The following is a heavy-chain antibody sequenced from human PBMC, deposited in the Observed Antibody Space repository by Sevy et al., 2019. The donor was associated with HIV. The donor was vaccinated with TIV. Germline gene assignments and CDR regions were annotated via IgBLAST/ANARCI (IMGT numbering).Heavy chain of an antibody. CDR2: ISGSGGST. J-gene: IGHJ6*02. Sequence: GGSLRLSCAASGFTFSSYAMSWVRQAPGKGLEWVSAISGSGGSTYYADSVKGRFTISRDNSKKTLYLQMNSLRAEDTAVYYCAKDSPGRVVVVAATRYYGMDVWGQGTTVTVSS. V-gene: IGHV3-23*01. D-gene: IGHD2-15*01. CDR3: AKDSPGRVVVVAATRYYGMDV. CDR1: GFTFSSYA.